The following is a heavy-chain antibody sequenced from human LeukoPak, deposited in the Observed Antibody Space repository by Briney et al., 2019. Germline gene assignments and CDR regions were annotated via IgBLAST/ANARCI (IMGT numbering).Heavy chain of an antibody. CDR1: GYTFTSYG. CDR3: ANRIAAAGNNWFDP. CDR2: ISAYNGNT. J-gene: IGHJ5*02. Sequence: GASVKVSCKASGYTFTSYGISWVRQAPGQGLEWMGWISAYNGNTNYAQKLQGRVTMTTDTSTSTAYMELRSLRSDDTAVYYCANRIAAAGNNWFDPWGQGTLVTVSP. V-gene: IGHV1-18*01. D-gene: IGHD6-13*01.